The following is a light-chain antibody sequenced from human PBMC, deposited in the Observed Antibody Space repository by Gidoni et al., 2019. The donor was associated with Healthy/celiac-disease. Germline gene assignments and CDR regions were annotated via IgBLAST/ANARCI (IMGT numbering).Light chain of an antibody. V-gene: IGKV3-15*01. Sequence: ELVITQSPATLSVSPGERATLSCRASQSVSSNLAWYQQKPGQAPRLLSYGASTRATGIPARFSGSGSGTEFTLTISRLQSEDFAVYYCQQYNNWPPITFGQGTRLEI. CDR1: QSVSSN. CDR3: QQYNNWPPIT. J-gene: IGKJ5*01. CDR2: GAS.